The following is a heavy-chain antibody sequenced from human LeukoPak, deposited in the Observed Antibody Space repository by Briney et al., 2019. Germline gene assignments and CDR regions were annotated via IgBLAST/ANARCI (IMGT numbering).Heavy chain of an antibody. J-gene: IGHJ6*02. CDR3: ARDLSYFSFDD. CDR2: ISPDGSKK. D-gene: IGHD2-21*01. CDR1: GFTFSSHG. Sequence: GGSLRLSCAASGFTFSSHGMDWVRQAPGKGLEWVAGISPDGSKKYYVDAVKGRFTISRDNSKNTLYLQMNSLRVEDTAMYYCARDLSYFSFDDWGQGTTVTVSS. V-gene: IGHV3-33*01.